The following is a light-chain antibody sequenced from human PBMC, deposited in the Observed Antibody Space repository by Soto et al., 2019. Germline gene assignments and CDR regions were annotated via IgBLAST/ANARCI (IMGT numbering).Light chain of an antibody. Sequence: QSVLTQPASVSGSPGQSITISCTGTSSDVGSYNLVSWYQQHPGKAPKLMIYEGSKRPSGVSNRFSGSKSGNTASLTISGLQAEDEADYFCGSFSHTSTLYVFGTGTKVTVL. CDR3: GSFSHTSTLYV. V-gene: IGLV2-14*02. J-gene: IGLJ1*01. CDR1: SSDVGSYNL. CDR2: EGS.